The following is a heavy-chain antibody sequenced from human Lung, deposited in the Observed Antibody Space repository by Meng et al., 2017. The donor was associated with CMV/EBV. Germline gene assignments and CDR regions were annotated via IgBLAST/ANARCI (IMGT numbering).Heavy chain of an antibody. Sequence: SCAASGFTFSSYAMHWVRQAPGKGLEWVAVISYDGSNKYYADSVKGRFTISRDNSKNTLYLQMNSLRAEVTAVYYCARGEHRIAVAGSAFDIWGQGTXVTV. CDR2: ISYDGSNK. CDR3: ARGEHRIAVAGSAFDI. CDR1: GFTFSSYA. D-gene: IGHD6-19*01. V-gene: IGHV3-30-3*01. J-gene: IGHJ3*02.